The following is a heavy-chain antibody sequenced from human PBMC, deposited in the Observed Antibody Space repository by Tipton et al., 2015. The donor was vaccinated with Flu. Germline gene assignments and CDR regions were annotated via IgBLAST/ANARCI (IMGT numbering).Heavy chain of an antibody. CDR1: GGTFNNYA. Sequence: QLVQSGAEVKKPGSSVKVSCKASGGTFNNYATSWVRQAPGQGLEWMGGIIPMFGTANNAQKFQGRVKITADKSSNTAYMELRRLTSEDTAIYYCAAFCGGDCYIPNFWGQGTLVTVSS. CDR3: AAFCGGDCYIPNF. V-gene: IGHV1-69*06. D-gene: IGHD2-21*01. J-gene: IGHJ4*02. CDR2: IIPMFGTA.